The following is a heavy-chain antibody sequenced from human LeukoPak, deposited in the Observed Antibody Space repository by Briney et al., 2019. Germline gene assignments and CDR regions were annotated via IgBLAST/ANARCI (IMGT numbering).Heavy chain of an antibody. Sequence: PGRSLRLSCTASGHTSDDYTVTWVRQAPGKGLEWVGFITRKSYGGTTEYAASVKGRSTISRDDSKSIAYLEMSSLKTEGTGVYYCSHSGKYDFWSGTFWGQGTLVIVSS. CDR1: GHTSDDYT. CDR2: ITRKSYGGTT. D-gene: IGHD3-3*01. J-gene: IGHJ4*02. CDR3: SHSGKYDFWSGTF. V-gene: IGHV3-49*04.